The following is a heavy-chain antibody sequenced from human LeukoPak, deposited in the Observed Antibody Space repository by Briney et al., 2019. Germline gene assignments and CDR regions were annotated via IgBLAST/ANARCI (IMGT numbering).Heavy chain of an antibody. Sequence: ASVKVSCKASGYTFTSYGISWVRQAPGQGLEWMGWISAYNGNTNYAQKLQGRVTMTRDMSTSTVYMELSSLRSEDTAVYYCARDHYYDSSGYYFDYWGQGTLVTVSS. CDR1: GYTFTSYG. CDR2: ISAYNGNT. D-gene: IGHD3-22*01. CDR3: ARDHYYDSSGYYFDY. V-gene: IGHV1-18*01. J-gene: IGHJ4*02.